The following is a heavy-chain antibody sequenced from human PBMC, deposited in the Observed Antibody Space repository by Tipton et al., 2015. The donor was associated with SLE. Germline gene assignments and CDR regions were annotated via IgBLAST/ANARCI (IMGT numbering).Heavy chain of an antibody. CDR3: AKERQHLAEWTFDY. CDR2: LSYDGSNK. V-gene: IGHV3-30*18. D-gene: IGHD6-13*01. CDR1: GFILRTYG. J-gene: IGHJ4*02. Sequence: SLRLSCAASGFILRTYGMHWVRQAPGKGLEWLAVLSYDGSNKYYADSVKGRFTISRDNSKNTLYLQMNSLRPEDTAVYYCAKERQHLAEWTFDYWGQGTLVTVSS.